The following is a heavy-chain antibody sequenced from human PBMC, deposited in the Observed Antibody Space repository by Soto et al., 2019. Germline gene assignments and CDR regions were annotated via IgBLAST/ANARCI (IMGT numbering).Heavy chain of an antibody. CDR3: ARDDYGSGSYYSGFAY. D-gene: IGHD3-10*01. Sequence: SETLSLTCAVYGGSFSGYYWSWIRQPPGKGLEWIGEINHSGSTNYNPSLKSRVTISVDTSKNQFSLKLSSVTAADTAVYYCARDDYGSGSYYSGFAYWGQGTLVTVSS. V-gene: IGHV4-34*01. CDR1: GGSFSGYY. J-gene: IGHJ4*02. CDR2: INHSGST.